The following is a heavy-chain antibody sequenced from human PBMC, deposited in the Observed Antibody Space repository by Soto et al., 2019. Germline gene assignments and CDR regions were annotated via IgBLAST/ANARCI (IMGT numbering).Heavy chain of an antibody. CDR2: IAYSGDP. Sequence: SETLSLPCVVSAAYIIRADSYWFWIRTPPGKGLWWIGYIAYSGDPSYNPSLRRRASISADRSETKFSLPLKSVTAAAPAVYFCARDFERAPIDRWGRGTTGTVAS. V-gene: IGHV4-31*11. CDR1: AAYIIRADSY. CDR3: ARDFERAPIDR. J-gene: IGHJ5*02. D-gene: IGHD3-9*01.